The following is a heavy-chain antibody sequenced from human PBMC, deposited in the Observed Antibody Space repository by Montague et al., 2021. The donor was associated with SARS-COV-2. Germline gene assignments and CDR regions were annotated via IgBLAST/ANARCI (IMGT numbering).Heavy chain of an antibody. CDR2: IYYSGST. Sequence: SETLSLTCTVSGGSISSYYWSWIRQPPGKGLGWIGYIYYSGSTNYNPSLKSRVTISVDTSKNQFSLKLSSVTAADTAVYYCARSYCSSTSCYGYYYMDVWGKGTTVTVSS. D-gene: IGHD2-2*01. CDR1: GGSISSYY. J-gene: IGHJ6*03. V-gene: IGHV4-59*01. CDR3: ARSYCSSTSCYGYYYMDV.